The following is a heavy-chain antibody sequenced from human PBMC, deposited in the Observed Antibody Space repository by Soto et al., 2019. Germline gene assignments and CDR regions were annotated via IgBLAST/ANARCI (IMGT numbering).Heavy chain of an antibody. CDR2: IDYSGRT. J-gene: IGHJ6*02. Sequence: PSEPLSLNCAALGGSSSSYFWSWIRQPPGKGLEWIGYIDYSGRTNYNPSLKSRVSISVDTSKNQFSLMLSSVTAADTAMYYCSRDGASSSWHGMDVWGQGTTVTVSS. D-gene: IGHD6-19*01. CDR3: SRDGASSSWHGMDV. V-gene: IGHV4-59*01. CDR1: GGSSSSYF.